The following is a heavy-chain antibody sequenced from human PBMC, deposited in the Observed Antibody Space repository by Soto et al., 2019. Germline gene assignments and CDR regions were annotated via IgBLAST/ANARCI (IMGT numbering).Heavy chain of an antibody. CDR2: IYYSGST. V-gene: IGHV4-61*01. D-gene: IGHD3-22*01. CDR1: GGSVSSGSYY. J-gene: IGHJ3*02. Sequence: QVQLQESGPGLVKPSETLSLTCTVYGGSVSSGSYYWSWIRQPPGKGREWIGYIYYSGSTNYNPSLKSRVTISVATSKDQYSRKLSSVTAADTAVYYCARSPWYYDSSGGDAFDIWGQGTMVTVSS. CDR3: ARSPWYYDSSGGDAFDI.